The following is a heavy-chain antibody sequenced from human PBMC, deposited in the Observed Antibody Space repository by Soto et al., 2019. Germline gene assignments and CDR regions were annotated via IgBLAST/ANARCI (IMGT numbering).Heavy chain of an antibody. J-gene: IGHJ1*01. CDR1: GFTFISYG. CDR3: AKDSRTHAEYFQH. CDR2: ISYDGSNK. V-gene: IGHV3-30*18. Sequence: SLRLSCAASGFTFISYGMHWVRQAPGKWLEWVAVISYDGSNKYYADSVKGRFTISRDNSKNTLYLQMNSLRAEDTAVYYCAKDSRTHAEYFQHWGQGTLVTVSS.